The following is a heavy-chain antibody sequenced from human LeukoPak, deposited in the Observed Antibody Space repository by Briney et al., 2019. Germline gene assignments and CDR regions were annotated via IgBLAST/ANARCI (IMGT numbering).Heavy chain of an antibody. J-gene: IGHJ6*03. D-gene: IGHD3-3*01. V-gene: IGHV1-58*01. CDR3: AAPHDQITIFGVGSYYMDV. CDR1: GFTFTSSA. CDR2: IVVGSGNT. Sequence: SVKVSCKASGFTFTSSAVQWVRQARGQRLEWIGWIVVGSGNTNYAQKFQERVTITRDMSTSTAYMELSSLRSEDTAVYYCAAPHDQITIFGVGSYYMDVWGKGTTVTVSS.